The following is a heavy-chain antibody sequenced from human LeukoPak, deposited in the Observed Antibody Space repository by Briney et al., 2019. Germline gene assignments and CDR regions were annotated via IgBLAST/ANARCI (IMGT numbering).Heavy chain of an antibody. Sequence: SETLSLTCTVSGGSISSFYCSWIRQPAGKGLEWIGRIYTSGSTKYNPSLKSRVTMSVDTSKNQFSLKLSSVTAADTAVYYCARETTSSWYDLYYYYGMDVWGQGTTVTVSS. V-gene: IGHV4-4*07. D-gene: IGHD6-13*01. CDR3: ARETTSSWYDLYYYYGMDV. J-gene: IGHJ6*02. CDR1: GGSISSFY. CDR2: IYTSGST.